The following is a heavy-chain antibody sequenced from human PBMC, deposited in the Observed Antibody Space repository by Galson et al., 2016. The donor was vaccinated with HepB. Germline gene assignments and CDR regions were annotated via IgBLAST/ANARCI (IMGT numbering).Heavy chain of an antibody. D-gene: IGHD3-10*01. V-gene: IGHV3-53*01. CDR2: IYSGNNA. CDR3: ARAGSRVGLYLRFGFFDS. Sequence: SLRLSCAVSGFSVSQNYMTWVRQAPGKGLEWLSVIYSGNNAYYADSVKGRFTISRDNFGNTLHLQINSLRAEDTAVYYCARAGSRVGLYLRFGFFDSWGQGTLVTVSS. CDR1: GFSVSQNY. J-gene: IGHJ4*02.